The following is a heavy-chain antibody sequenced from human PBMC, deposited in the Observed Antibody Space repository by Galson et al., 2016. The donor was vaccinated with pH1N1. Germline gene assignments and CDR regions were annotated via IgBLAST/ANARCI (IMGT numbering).Heavy chain of an antibody. D-gene: IGHD3-22*01. J-gene: IGHJ4*02. Sequence: SVKVSCKASGYTFITYYIHWVRQAPGQGLEWLGIINPSGVSTTYAQKFQGRVTMTRDTSTSTVYMELSSLRSEDTAVYYCASRSSGQLHFVYWGQGTLVNVSS. CDR3: ASRSSGQLHFVY. CDR1: GYTFITYY. V-gene: IGHV1-46*01. CDR2: INPSGVST.